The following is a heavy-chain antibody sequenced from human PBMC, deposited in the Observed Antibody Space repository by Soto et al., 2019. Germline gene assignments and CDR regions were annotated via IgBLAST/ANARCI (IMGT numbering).Heavy chain of an antibody. CDR1: GFTFSSYG. J-gene: IGHJ4*02. V-gene: IGHV3-33*01. CDR2: IWYDGSNK. CDR3: AGGISYFDY. D-gene: IGHD2-15*01. Sequence: QVQLVESGGGVVQPGRSLRPSCAASGFTFSSYGMHWVRQAPGKGLEWVAVIWYDGSNKYYADSVKGRFTISRDNSKNTLYLQMNSLRAEDTAVYYCAGGISYFDYWGQGTLVTVSS.